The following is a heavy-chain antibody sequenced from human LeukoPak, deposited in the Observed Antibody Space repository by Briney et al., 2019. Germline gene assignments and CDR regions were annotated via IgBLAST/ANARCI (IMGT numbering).Heavy chain of an antibody. Sequence: GXLRLSCAXXXXXXSXXWMXXXRXXXXXXXXXXXRXKSKTDGGTTDYAAPVKGRFTISRDDSKNTLYLQMNSLKTEDTAVYYCTLGGYYRYGMDVWGQGTTVTVSS. D-gene: IGHD3-3*01. CDR3: TLGGYYRYGMDV. CDR1: XXXXSXXW. CDR2: XKSKTDGGTT. V-gene: IGHV3-15*01. J-gene: IGHJ6*02.